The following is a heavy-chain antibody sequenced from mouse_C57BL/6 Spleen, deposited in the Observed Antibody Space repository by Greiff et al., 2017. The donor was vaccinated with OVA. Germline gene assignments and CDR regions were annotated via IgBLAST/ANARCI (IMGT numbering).Heavy chain of an antibody. Sequence: VQRVESGAELARPGASVKMSCKASGYTFTSYTMHWVKQRPGQGLEWIGYINPSSGYTKYNQKFKDKATLTADKSSSTAYMQLSSLTSEDSAVYYCARYGSSYLYYFDYWGQGTTLTVSS. CDR2: INPSSGYT. V-gene: IGHV1-4*01. J-gene: IGHJ2*01. CDR1: GYTFTSYT. CDR3: ARYGSSYLYYFDY. D-gene: IGHD1-1*01.